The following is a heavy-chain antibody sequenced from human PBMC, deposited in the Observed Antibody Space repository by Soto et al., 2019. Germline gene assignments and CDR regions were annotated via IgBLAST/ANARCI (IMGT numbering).Heavy chain of an antibody. CDR2: IWYDGSNK. CDR1: GFTFSSYG. D-gene: IGHD3-10*01. Sequence: GGSLRLSCAASGFTFSSYGMHWVRQAPGKGLEWVAVIWYDGSNKYYADSVKGRFTISRDNSKNTLYLQMNSLRAEDTAVYYCARDASVRGVIPFDYWGQGTLVTAPQ. J-gene: IGHJ4*02. CDR3: ARDASVRGVIPFDY. V-gene: IGHV3-33*01.